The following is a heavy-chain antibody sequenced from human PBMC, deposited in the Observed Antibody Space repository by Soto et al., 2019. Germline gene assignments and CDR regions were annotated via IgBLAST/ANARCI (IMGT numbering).Heavy chain of an antibody. CDR2: IYHSGST. J-gene: IGHJ2*01. CDR3: AISGTSEYFDL. V-gene: IGHV4-31*03. Sequence: QVQLQESGPGLVKPSQTLSLTCTVSGGSISSGGNYWSWLRQHPGKGLEWIGYIYHSGSTYYNPSLKSRVTISVDTSKNQFSRKLSSVTAADTAVYYGAISGTSEYFDLWGRGTLVTVSS. CDR1: GGSISSGGNY. D-gene: IGHD3-10*01.